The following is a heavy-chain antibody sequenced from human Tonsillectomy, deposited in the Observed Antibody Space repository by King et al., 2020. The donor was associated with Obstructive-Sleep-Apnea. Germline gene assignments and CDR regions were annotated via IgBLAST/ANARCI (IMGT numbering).Heavy chain of an antibody. D-gene: IGHD1-26*01. CDR2: IYYSWST. CDR3: ARGGGGGSYYNY. Sequence: QLQESGPGLVKPSETLSLTCTVSGGSIRSYYWSWIRQPPGKGLEWIGYIYYSWSTSYNPSLKSRVTISVDTSQNQFSLKLSSVTAADTAVYYCARGGGGGSYYNYWGQGTLVTVSS. CDR1: GGSIRSYY. J-gene: IGHJ4*02. V-gene: IGHV4-59*01.